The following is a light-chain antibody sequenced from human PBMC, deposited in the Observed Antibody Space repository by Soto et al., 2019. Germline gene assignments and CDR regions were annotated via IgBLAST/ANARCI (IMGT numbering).Light chain of an antibody. Sequence: EIVLTQSPGTLSLSPGERATLSCRASQSVGSDLAWYQQNPGQPPRLLIYGASSRATGIPDRFSGSGSGTDFTLTISRLEPEDFAVFYCQHYDSLPITFGQGTRLEIK. J-gene: IGKJ5*01. CDR2: GAS. CDR3: QHYDSLPIT. CDR1: QSVGSD. V-gene: IGKV3-20*01.